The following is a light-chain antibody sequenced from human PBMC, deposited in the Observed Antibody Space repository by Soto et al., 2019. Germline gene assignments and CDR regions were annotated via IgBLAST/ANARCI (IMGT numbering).Light chain of an antibody. J-gene: IGKJ1*01. CDR3: HQYDSWT. V-gene: IGKV3-20*01. CDR2: GAS. Sequence: EIVLTQSPGTLSLSPGERSTLCCTTSQSRGSNFLAWYQHKPGQAPXLLIYGASSRATGIPDRFSGSGSGTDFTLTISRLEPEDLAVYYCHQYDSWTFGQGTKVDIK. CDR1: QSRGSNF.